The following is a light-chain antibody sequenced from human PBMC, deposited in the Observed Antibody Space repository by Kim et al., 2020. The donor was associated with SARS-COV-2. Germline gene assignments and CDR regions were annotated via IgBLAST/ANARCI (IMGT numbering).Light chain of an antibody. V-gene: IGKV3-15*01. Sequence: SVSPGERATLSCRASQSVSRNLAWYQQRPGQPPRLLIYGASTRANGIPARFSGSGAGTDFILTISGLQSEDFALYYCQQYNTWPRTFGQGTNLEI. J-gene: IGKJ2*01. CDR3: QQYNTWPRT. CDR2: GAS. CDR1: QSVSRN.